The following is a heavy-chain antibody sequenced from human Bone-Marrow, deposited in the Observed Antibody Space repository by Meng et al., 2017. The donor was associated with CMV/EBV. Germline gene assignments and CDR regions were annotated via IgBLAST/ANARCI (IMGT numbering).Heavy chain of an antibody. V-gene: IGHV3-48*04. J-gene: IGHJ4*02. Sequence: ETLSLTCAASGFTFSSYSMNWVRQAPGKGLEWVSYISSSSSTIYYADSVKGRFTISRDNAKNSLYLQMNSLRAEDTAVYYCASRGYDSPLNYWGQGTLVTFSS. D-gene: IGHD5-12*01. CDR1: GFTFSSYS. CDR3: ASRGYDSPLNY. CDR2: ISSSSSTI.